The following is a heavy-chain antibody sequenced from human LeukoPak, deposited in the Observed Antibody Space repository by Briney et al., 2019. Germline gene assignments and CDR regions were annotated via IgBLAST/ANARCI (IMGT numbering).Heavy chain of an antibody. CDR1: GFXLSTYG. J-gene: IGHJ3*02. CDR2: ISYDGSNK. V-gene: IGHV3-30*18. Sequence: GGSLRLSCAASGFXLSTYGMHWVRQAPGKGLEWMAVISYDGSNKYYADSVKGRFTISRDNSKNTLYLQMNSLRAEDTAVYYCAKEGGDTGLDAFDIWGQGTMVTVSS. CDR3: AKEGGDTGLDAFDI. D-gene: IGHD2-21*02.